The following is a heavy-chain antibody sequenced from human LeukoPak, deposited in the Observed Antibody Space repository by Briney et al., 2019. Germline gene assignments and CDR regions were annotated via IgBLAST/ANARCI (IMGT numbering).Heavy chain of an antibody. CDR3: ARVDSSGWYGGYDY. V-gene: IGHV1-46*01. J-gene: IGHJ4*02. CDR2: INPSGGSR. D-gene: IGHD6-19*01. CDR1: GYTFSYYY. Sequence: GASVKVSCKASGYTFSYYYIHWVRQAPGQGLEWMGIINPSGGSRSYAQKFQGRVTMTRDTSTSTVYMELSRLRSDDTAVYYCARVDSSGWYGGYDYWGQGTLVTVSS.